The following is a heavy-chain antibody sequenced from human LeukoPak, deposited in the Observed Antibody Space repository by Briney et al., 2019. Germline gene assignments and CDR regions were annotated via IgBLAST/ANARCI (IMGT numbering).Heavy chain of an antibody. CDR2: IYYSGST. V-gene: IGHV4-59*01. J-gene: IGHJ4*02. CDR3: ASAARAGLWGRGSFDY. Sequence: PSETLSLTCTVSGGSMSSYYWSWIRQPPGKGLEWIGYIYYSGSTNYNPSLKSRVTISVDTSKTQFSLKLSSVTAADPAVYFWASAARAGLWGRGSFDYWGQGALVTVSS. D-gene: IGHD1-26*01. CDR1: GGSMSSYY.